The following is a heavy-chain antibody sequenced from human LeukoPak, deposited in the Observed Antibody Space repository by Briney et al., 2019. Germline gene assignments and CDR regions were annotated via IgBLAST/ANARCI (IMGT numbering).Heavy chain of an antibody. J-gene: IGHJ3*02. Sequence: PSETLSLTCTVSGGSISSYYWSWIRQPPGKGLEWIGYIYYSGSTNYNPPLKSRVTISVDTSKNQFSLKLSSVTAADTAVYYCARDYYGSGSYYDAFDIWGQGTMVTVSS. CDR2: IYYSGST. CDR3: ARDYYGSGSYYDAFDI. CDR1: GGSISSYY. V-gene: IGHV4-59*01. D-gene: IGHD3-10*01.